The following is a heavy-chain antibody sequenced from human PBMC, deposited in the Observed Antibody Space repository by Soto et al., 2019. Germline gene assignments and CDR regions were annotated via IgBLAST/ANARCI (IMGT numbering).Heavy chain of an antibody. CDR1: GFSVTASN. V-gene: IGHV3-53*02. CDR2: IFGADET. D-gene: IGHD3-16*01. Sequence: EVQLVETGGDLIQAGGSLRLSCAASGFSVTASNMNWVRQAPGKGLEWVSVIFGADETYYADSVRGRFTISRDNSKNTVYLQMDSLRTEDTALYYCARGGFDWGHGTLFTVFS. J-gene: IGHJ4*01. CDR3: ARGGFD.